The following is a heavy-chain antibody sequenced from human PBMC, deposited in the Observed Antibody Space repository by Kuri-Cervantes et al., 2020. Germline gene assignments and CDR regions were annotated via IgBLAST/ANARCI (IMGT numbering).Heavy chain of an antibody. V-gene: IGHV4-59*01. CDR1: GGSISSYY. Sequence: GSLRLSCTVSGGSISSYYWSWLRQPPGKGLEWIGYIYYSGSTNYNPALKSRVTISVDTSKNQFSLKLSSVTAADTAVYYCARDNYHDSSGYPPGFGYWGQGTLVTVSS. D-gene: IGHD3-22*01. J-gene: IGHJ4*02. CDR2: IYYSGST. CDR3: ARDNYHDSSGYPPGFGY.